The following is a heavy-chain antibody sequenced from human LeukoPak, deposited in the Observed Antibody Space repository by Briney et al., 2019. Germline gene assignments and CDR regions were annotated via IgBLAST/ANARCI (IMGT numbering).Heavy chain of an antibody. Sequence: ASVKVSCKASGYTFTSYGISWVRQAPGQGLEWMGWISAYNGNTNYAQKLQGRVTMTTDTSTSTAYMELRSLRSDDTAVCYCARDRIPTGKRGGAFDIWGQGTMVTVSS. J-gene: IGHJ3*02. CDR1: GYTFTSYG. CDR3: ARDRIPTGKRGGAFDI. CDR2: ISAYNGNT. V-gene: IGHV1-18*01. D-gene: IGHD3-10*01.